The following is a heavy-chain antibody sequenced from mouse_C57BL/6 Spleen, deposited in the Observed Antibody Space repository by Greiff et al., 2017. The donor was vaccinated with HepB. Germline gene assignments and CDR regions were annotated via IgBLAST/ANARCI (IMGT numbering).Heavy chain of an antibody. Sequence: QVQLQQPGAELVRPGSSVKLSCKASGYTFTSYWMDWVKQRPGQGLEWIGNIYPSDSETHYNQKFKDKAKLTVDKSSSTAYMQLSSLTSEDSAVYYCARTGTGGYFDVWGTGTTVTVSS. D-gene: IGHD4-1*01. V-gene: IGHV1-61*01. CDR1: GYTFTSYW. CDR3: ARTGTGGYFDV. J-gene: IGHJ1*03. CDR2: IYPSDSET.